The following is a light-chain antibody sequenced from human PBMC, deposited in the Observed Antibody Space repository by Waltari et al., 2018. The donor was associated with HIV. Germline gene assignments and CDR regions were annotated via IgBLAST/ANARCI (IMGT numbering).Light chain of an antibody. CDR1: ESLEHSHGYIY. CDR3: MQATQFPRT. Sequence: VLTQIPLSSLVTLGQPASISCNSSESLEHSHGYIYLSWYHPRPGHPPRLLMYKIYNRYSGVPDRFSGSGAGTEFALKISGVEAEDVGVYFCMQATQFPRTFGPGTTVQI. V-gene: IGKV2-24*01. CDR2: KIY. J-gene: IGKJ4*02.